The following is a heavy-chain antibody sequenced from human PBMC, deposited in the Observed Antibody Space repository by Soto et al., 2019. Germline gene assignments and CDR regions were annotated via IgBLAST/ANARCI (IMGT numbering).Heavy chain of an antibody. CDR2: IILGFGTA. J-gene: IGHJ5*02. V-gene: IGHV1-69*06. Sequence: QVQLVQSGGEVKKPGSSVKISCVASGGTFSSYAINWVRQAPGQGLEWMGGIILGFGTANYAQKFQGRVTITADKPTRTAYMELSSLRSEDTAMYYCARETSSYASGTSAPWGQGTLVTVSS. CDR1: GGTFSSYA. D-gene: IGHD3-10*01. CDR3: ARETSSYASGTSAP.